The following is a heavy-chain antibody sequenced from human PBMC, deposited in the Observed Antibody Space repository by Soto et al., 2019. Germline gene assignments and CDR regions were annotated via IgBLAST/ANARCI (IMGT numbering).Heavy chain of an antibody. D-gene: IGHD3-22*01. J-gene: IGHJ4*02. Sequence: SETLSLTCTVSGGSISSGCYYWSWIRQHPGKGLEWIGYIYDIGNTYYNPSLKSRVTISVDTSKKQLSLKLSSVTAADTAVYYCARGRDSSGYYYFDYWGQGTLVAVSS. CDR1: GGSISSGCYY. CDR2: IYDIGNT. V-gene: IGHV4-31*03. CDR3: ARGRDSSGYYYFDY.